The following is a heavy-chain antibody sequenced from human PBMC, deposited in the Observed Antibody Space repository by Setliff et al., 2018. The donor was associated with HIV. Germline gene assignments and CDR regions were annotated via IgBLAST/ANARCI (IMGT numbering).Heavy chain of an antibody. D-gene: IGHD3-22*01. CDR2: FYTSGST. V-gene: IGHV4-4*07. J-gene: IGHJ4*02. Sequence: SLTCTVSGGSINTYYWSWIRQPAGKGLEWIGRFYTSGSTNYNPSLKSRVAMSVDTSKNQFSLKLSSVTAAETAVYYCARDRLTYYFDYWGQGILVTVSS. CDR3: ARDRLTYYFDY. CDR1: GGSINTYY.